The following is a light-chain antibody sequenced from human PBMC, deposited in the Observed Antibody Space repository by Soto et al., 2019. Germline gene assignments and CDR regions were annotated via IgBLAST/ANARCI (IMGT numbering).Light chain of an antibody. CDR2: GAS. CDR3: QQYGSSPYN. CDR1: QSVSSTY. J-gene: IGKJ2*01. V-gene: IGKV3-20*01. Sequence: EIVLTQSPGTLSLSPGERATLSCRASQSVSSTYLAWYQHKPGQAPRPLIYGASSRATGIPDRFSGSGSGTDFTLTISRLEPEDFAVYYCQQYGSSPYNFGQGTKLEIK.